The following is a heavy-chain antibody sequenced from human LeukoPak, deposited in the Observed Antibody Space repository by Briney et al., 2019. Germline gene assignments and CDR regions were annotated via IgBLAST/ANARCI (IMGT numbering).Heavy chain of an antibody. Sequence: ASVKVSCKASGYTFTSYYMHWVRQAPGQGLEWRGIINPSGGSTSYAQKFQGRVTMTRDTSTSTVYMELSSLRSEDTAVYYCARGPSGTMVRGVIIQDYWGQGTLVTVSS. D-gene: IGHD3-10*01. V-gene: IGHV1-46*03. CDR3: ARGPSGTMVRGVIIQDY. CDR1: GYTFTSYY. J-gene: IGHJ4*02. CDR2: INPSGGST.